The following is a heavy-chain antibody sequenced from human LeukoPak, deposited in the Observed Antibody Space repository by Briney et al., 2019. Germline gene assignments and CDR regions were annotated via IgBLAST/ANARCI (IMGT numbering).Heavy chain of an antibody. CDR3: AKGGRFGEGNNFDY. D-gene: IGHD3-10*01. Sequence: GGSLRLSCAASGFTFSSYAMSWVRQAPGKGLEWVSAISGSGGSTYYAASVKGRFTISRDNSKNTLYLQMNSLRAEDTAVYYCAKGGRFGEGNNFDYWGQGTLVTVSS. J-gene: IGHJ4*02. V-gene: IGHV3-23*01. CDR1: GFTFSSYA. CDR2: ISGSGGST.